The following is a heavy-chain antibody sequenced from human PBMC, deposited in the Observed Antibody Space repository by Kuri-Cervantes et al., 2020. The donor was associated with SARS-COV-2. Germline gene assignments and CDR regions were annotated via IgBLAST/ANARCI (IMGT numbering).Heavy chain of an antibody. CDR2: IYYSGST. CDR1: GGSISSSSYY. V-gene: IGHV4-61*05. Sequence: GSLRLSCTVSGGSISSSSYYWGWIRQPPGKGLEWIGYIYYSGSTNYNPSLKSRVTISVDTSKNQFSLKLSSVTAADTAVYYCARATAMAPYYYYYYYMDVWGKGTTVTVSS. J-gene: IGHJ6*03. CDR3: ARATAMAPYYYYYYYMDV. D-gene: IGHD5-18*01.